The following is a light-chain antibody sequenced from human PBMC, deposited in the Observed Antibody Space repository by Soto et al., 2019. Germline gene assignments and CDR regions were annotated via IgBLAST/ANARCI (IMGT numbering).Light chain of an antibody. V-gene: IGKV3-20*01. CDR2: GVS. CDR3: QQYANSPLT. CDR1: QPVSSNF. Sequence: ELVLTQSPGTLSLSPGESAALSCRASQPVSSNFLAWYQQKPGQAPRLIIYGVSSRASGIPDRFFGSGSGTDFTLTINRLEPEDFAVYYCQQYANSPLTFGQGTRLEIK. J-gene: IGKJ5*01.